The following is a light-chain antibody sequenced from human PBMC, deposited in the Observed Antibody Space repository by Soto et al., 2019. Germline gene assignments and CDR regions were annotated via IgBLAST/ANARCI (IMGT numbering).Light chain of an antibody. CDR2: DAS. CDR3: QQRINWPPS. V-gene: IGKV3-11*01. Sequence: EIVLTQSPATLSLSPGERATLSCRASQSVSSYLAWYQQKPGQAPRLLIYDASNRATGIPARFSGSGSGTDFTLTISSLEPEDFAVYYCQQRINWPPSFGRGTKVDIK. J-gene: IGKJ3*01. CDR1: QSVSSY.